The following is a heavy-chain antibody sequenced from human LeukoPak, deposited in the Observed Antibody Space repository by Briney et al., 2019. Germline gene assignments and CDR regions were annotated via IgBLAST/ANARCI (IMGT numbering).Heavy chain of an antibody. CDR2: IYYSGST. CDR3: ARDYSSGWYYYYYMDV. Sequence: NSSETLSLTCTVSGDSISGYYWSWIRQPPGKGLEWIGYIYYSGSTNYNPSLKSRVAISVDTSKNQFSLKLSSVTAADTAVYYCARDYSSGWYYYYYMDVWGKGTTVTISS. D-gene: IGHD6-19*01. V-gene: IGHV4-59*01. CDR1: GDSISGYY. J-gene: IGHJ6*03.